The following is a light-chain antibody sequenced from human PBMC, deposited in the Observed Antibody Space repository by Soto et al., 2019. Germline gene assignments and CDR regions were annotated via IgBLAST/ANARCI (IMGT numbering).Light chain of an antibody. Sequence: EIVLTQSPGTLSLSPGERATLSCRASQSANSNYLAWYQQKPGQAPRLLIYGASTRATGIPDGFSASGSGTDFTLTISRLEPEDFAVYYCQQYGTSPPMYTFGQGTKLEIK. J-gene: IGKJ2*01. CDR3: QQYGTSPPMYT. V-gene: IGKV3-20*01. CDR1: QSANSNY. CDR2: GAS.